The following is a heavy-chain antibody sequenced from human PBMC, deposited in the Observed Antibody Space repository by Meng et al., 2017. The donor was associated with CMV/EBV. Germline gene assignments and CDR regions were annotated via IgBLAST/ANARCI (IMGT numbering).Heavy chain of an antibody. J-gene: IGHJ6*02. CDR1: GFTFSSYA. D-gene: IGHD3-16*01. Sequence: GGSLRLSCAASGFTFSSYAMHWVRQAPGKGLEWVTVISYDGSNKYYADSVKGRFTISRDNSKNTLYLQMSILRAEDTAVYYCATDGGLPPYYYGLDVWGQGTTVTVSS. CDR3: ATDGGLPPYYYGLDV. V-gene: IGHV3-30-3*01. CDR2: ISYDGSNK.